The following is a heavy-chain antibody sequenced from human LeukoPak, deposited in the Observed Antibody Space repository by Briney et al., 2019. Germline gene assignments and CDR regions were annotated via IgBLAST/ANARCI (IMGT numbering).Heavy chain of an antibody. J-gene: IGHJ4*02. CDR2: ISYDGSNK. CDR3: AKDRRQQLVSFFDY. Sequence: GGSLRLSCEASGFTFSTHWMSWVRQAPGKGLEWVAVISYDGSNKYYADSVKGRFTISRDTSKNTLYLEMNSLKAEDTAMYYCAKDRRQQLVSFFDYWGQGTLVTVSS. D-gene: IGHD6-13*01. CDR1: GFTFSTHW. V-gene: IGHV3-30*18.